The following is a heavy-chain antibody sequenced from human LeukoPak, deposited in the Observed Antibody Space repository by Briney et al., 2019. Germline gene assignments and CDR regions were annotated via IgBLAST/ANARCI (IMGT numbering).Heavy chain of an antibody. CDR3: AAVDYGDYVYPELHFDH. D-gene: IGHD4-17*01. Sequence: ASVKVSCKASGFTFTSSAVQWVRQARGQRLEWIGWIVVGSGNTNYAQKFQERVTITRDMSTSTAYMELSSLRSEDTAVYYCAAVDYGDYVYPELHFDHWGQGTLVTVSS. CDR2: IVVGSGNT. CDR1: GFTFTSSA. V-gene: IGHV1-58*01. J-gene: IGHJ4*02.